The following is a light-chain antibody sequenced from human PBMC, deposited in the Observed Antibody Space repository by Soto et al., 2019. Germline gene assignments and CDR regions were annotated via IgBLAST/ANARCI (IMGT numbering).Light chain of an antibody. CDR2: KAS. V-gene: IGKV1-5*03. J-gene: IGKJ1*01. Sequence: DIQMTQSPSTLSAPVGDRVTITCRASQSISSWLAWYQQKPGKAPKLLIYKASTLESGVPSNFSGSGSGTEFTLTISSLQPEDFATYYCQQYNSYPWTLGQGTKVDIK. CDR3: QQYNSYPWT. CDR1: QSISSW.